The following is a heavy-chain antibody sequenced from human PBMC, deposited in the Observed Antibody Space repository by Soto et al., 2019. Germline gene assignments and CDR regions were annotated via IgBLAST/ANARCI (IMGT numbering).Heavy chain of an antibody. CDR3: ARGKAGDYAG. CDR1: GYSFTGYD. V-gene: IGHV1-8*01. D-gene: IGHD4-17*01. CDR2: MNPNSGNT. Sequence: ASVKVSCKASGYSFTGYDINWVRQPTGQELEWMGWMNPNSGNTGYAQKFQGRVTMTRDTSLSTAYMELSSLRSDDTAVYYCARGKAGDYAGWGQGTLVTVSS. J-gene: IGHJ4*01.